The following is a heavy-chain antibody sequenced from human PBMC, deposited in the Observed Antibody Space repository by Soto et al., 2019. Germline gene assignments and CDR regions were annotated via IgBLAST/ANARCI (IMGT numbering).Heavy chain of an antibody. CDR3: ARDLIVDANDNYAMEV. D-gene: IGHD3-22*01. CDR1: GYSLRSNY. Sequence: ASVNVSCKASGYSLRSNYIQWVRQAPGQGLEWLGWINPKSSGTVYAQKFQGRVTMTRDTSLTTAYMQLNRLTSDDTAVYYCARDLIVDANDNYAMEVWGHGTPLNVSS. J-gene: IGHJ6*02. V-gene: IGHV1-2*02. CDR2: INPKSSGT.